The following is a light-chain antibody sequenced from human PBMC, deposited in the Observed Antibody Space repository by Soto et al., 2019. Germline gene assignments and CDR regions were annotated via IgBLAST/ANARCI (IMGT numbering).Light chain of an antibody. V-gene: IGLV1-47*01. CDR2: RND. J-gene: IGLJ2*01. Sequence: QSVLTQTPSASGTPGQSVTISCSGSNSNMGRNYVYWYQQVPGTAPKLLMYRNDGRPSGVPDRFTGSKSGTSASLAISGLRSEDEADYYCAVWDNSLNGVAFGGGTKLTVL. CDR3: AVWDNSLNGVA. CDR1: NSNMGRNY.